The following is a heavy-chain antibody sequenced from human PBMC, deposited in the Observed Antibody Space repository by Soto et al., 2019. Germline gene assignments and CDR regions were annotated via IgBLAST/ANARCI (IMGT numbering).Heavy chain of an antibody. J-gene: IGHJ4*02. CDR2: ISYDGSNK. D-gene: IGHD2-15*01. V-gene: IGHV3-30-3*01. Sequence: QVQLVESGGGVVQPGRSLRLSCAASGFTFSSYAMHWVRQAAGKGLEWVAVISYDGSNKYYADSVKGRFTISRDNSKNTLYLQMNSLRAEDTAVYYCARVGDCSGGSCYQFDYWGQGTLVTVSS. CDR1: GFTFSSYA. CDR3: ARVGDCSGGSCYQFDY.